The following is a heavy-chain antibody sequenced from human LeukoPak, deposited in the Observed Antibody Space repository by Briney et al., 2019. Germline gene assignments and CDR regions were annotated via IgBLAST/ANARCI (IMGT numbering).Heavy chain of an antibody. D-gene: IGHD6-13*01. CDR2: IRWNRVAR. J-gene: IGHJ3*01. CDR1: RFTLDVYS. V-gene: IGHV3-9*01. CDR3: RKRARKGIGAAGDGYDV. Sequence: GRCLRLSCAVSRFTLDVYSTQWVPPPPGKGLGWGSGIRWNRVARGYTDSGGGRFTIPRDNAKNSLYLQMNSLRAEDTAVYYCRKRARKGIGAAGDGYDVWGQGTMVTVSS.